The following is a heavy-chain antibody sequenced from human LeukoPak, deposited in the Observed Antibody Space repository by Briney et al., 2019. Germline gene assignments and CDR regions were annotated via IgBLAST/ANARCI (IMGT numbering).Heavy chain of an antibody. CDR3: ARAGGNSIPDY. D-gene: IGHD4-23*01. J-gene: IGHJ4*02. CDR1: GGSISSGSYY. CDR2: IYTSGST. V-gene: IGHV4-61*02. Sequence: TTSETLSLTCTVSGGSISSGSYYWSWIRQPAGKGLEWIGRIYTSGSTNYNPSLKSLVTISVDTSKNQFSLKLSSVTAADTAVYYCARAGGNSIPDYWGQGTLVTVSS.